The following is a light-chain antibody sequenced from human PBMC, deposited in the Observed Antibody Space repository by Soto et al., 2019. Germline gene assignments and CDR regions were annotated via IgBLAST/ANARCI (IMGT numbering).Light chain of an antibody. J-gene: IGKJ2*01. CDR1: QTLTTTY. V-gene: IGKV3-20*01. CDR3: QQYADLPYT. Sequence: EIVLTQSQGTLSLSPGERATLSCMASQTLTTTYLAWYQQKPGQAPRLLIYGVSRRATGIPDRFSGSGSGTDFTLTISRLEPEDFAVYSCQQYADLPYTFGQGTTLEI. CDR2: GVS.